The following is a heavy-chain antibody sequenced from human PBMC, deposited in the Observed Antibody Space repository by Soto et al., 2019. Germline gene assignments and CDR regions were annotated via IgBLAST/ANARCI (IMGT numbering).Heavy chain of an antibody. CDR2: IYYSGST. CDR3: ARQVGGFLDLSY. V-gene: IGHV4-39*01. J-gene: IGHJ4*02. D-gene: IGHD3-3*01. Sequence: SETLSLTCTVSGGSISSSSYYWGWIRQPPGKGLEWIGSIYYSGSTYYNPSLKSRVTMSVDTSKNQFSLKLSSVTAADTAVYYCARQVGGFLDLSYWGRGTLVTVFS. CDR1: GGSISSSSYY.